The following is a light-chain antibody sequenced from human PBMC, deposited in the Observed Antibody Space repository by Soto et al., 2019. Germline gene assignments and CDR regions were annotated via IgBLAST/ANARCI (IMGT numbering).Light chain of an antibody. V-gene: IGKV3-15*01. CDR3: QQYNTWPLT. CDR2: NAS. J-gene: IGKJ4*01. CDR1: QSVSNN. Sequence: EIVMTQSPATLSVSPGERATLSCRASQSVSNNLAWYQQKPGQAPRLLIYNASTRPTGLPARFSGSGSGTEFTLTISSLQSEDFAFYYCQQYNTWPLTFGGGTKVEI.